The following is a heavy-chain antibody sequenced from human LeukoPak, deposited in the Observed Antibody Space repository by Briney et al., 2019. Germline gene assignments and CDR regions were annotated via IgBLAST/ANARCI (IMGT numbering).Heavy chain of an antibody. V-gene: IGHV3-30*02. CDR3: AKSADNYYDSSGYVVDY. CDR1: GFTFSSYG. CDR2: IRYDGSNK. J-gene: IGHJ4*02. D-gene: IGHD3-22*01. Sequence: TGGSLRLSCAAPGFTFSSYGMHWVRQAPGKGLEWVAFIRYDGSNKYYADSVKGRFTISRDNSKNTLYLQKNSLRAEDTAVYYCAKSADNYYDSSGYVVDYWGQGTLVTVSS.